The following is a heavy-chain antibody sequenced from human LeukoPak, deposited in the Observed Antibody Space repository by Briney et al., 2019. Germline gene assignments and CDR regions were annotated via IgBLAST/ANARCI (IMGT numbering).Heavy chain of an antibody. CDR3: ARGLGVRGVIIYYFDY. Sequence: SVKVSCKASGGTFSSYAISWVRQAPGQGLEWMGGIIPIFGTANYAQKFQGRVTITADESTRTAYMELSSLRSEDTAVYYCARGLGVRGVIIYYFDYWGQGTLVTVSS. D-gene: IGHD3-10*01. CDR1: GGTFSSYA. V-gene: IGHV1-69*01. CDR2: IIPIFGTA. J-gene: IGHJ4*02.